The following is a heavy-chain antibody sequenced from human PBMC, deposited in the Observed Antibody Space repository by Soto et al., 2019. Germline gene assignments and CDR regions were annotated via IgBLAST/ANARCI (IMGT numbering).Heavy chain of an antibody. CDR1: GFSFSSHS. D-gene: IGHD2-21*01. V-gene: IGHV3-48*02. Sequence: EVQLVESGGGLVQPGGSLRLSCAASGFSFSSHSMKWVRQAPGKGLEWVSYISSSGSTIYYADSVKGRFTISRDNAKNSRYLQMNSLRDDDTAVYYCARCRRYCGGTHCYLDYWGQGALVTVSS. J-gene: IGHJ4*02. CDR2: ISSSGSTI. CDR3: ARCRRYCGGTHCYLDY.